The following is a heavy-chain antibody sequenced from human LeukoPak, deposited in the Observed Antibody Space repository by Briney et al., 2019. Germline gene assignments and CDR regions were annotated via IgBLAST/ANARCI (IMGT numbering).Heavy chain of an antibody. CDR3: AKQATPGRYYFDY. J-gene: IGHJ4*02. CDR1: GFSLSDHG. V-gene: IGHV3-30*02. D-gene: IGHD2-2*01. CDR2: IRYDGSGK. Sequence: PGGSLRLSCAASGFSLSDHGMNWVRQAPGKGLEWVAFIRYDGSGKYYADSVKGRFTISRDNSKNTLYLQMGSLSAEDTAVYYCAKQATPGRYYFDYWGQGTLITVSS.